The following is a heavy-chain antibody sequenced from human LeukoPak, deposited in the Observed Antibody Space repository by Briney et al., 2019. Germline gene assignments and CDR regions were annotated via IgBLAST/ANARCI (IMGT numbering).Heavy chain of an antibody. CDR1: GYTFTGYY. J-gene: IGHJ4*02. CDR3: ARGSMTTVTLFDY. Sequence: GASVKVSCKASGYTFTGYYMHWVRQAPGQGLEWMGWINPNSGSTNYAQKFQGRVTMTRDTSISTAYMELSRLRSDDTAVYYCARGSMTTVTLFDYWGQGTLVTVSS. V-gene: IGHV1-2*02. CDR2: INPNSGST. D-gene: IGHD4-17*01.